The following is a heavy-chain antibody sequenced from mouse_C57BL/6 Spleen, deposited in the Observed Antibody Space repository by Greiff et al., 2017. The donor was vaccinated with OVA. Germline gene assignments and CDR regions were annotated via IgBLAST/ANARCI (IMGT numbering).Heavy chain of an antibody. Sequence: VHLVESGPGLVQPSQSLSITCTVSGFSLTSYGVHWVRQSPGKGLEWLGVIWRGGSTDYNAAFMSSLSITKDNSKRQVFFKMNSLQANDTAIYYCAKNSDYYGSSYAFDYWGQGTTLTVSS. CDR3: AKNSDYYGSSYAFDY. CDR1: GFSLTSYG. V-gene: IGHV2-5*01. CDR2: IWRGGST. J-gene: IGHJ2*01. D-gene: IGHD1-1*01.